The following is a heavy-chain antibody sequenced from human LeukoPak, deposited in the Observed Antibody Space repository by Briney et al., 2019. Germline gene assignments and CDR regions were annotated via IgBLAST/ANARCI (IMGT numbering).Heavy chain of an antibody. CDR2: ITGNGANT. V-gene: IGHV3-23*01. CDR3: ARDRSGSYPNWFDP. Sequence: PGGPLRLSCAASGFTFSSYGMSWVRQAPGKGLEWVSAITGNGANTFYADSVKGRFTISRDNSKNTMYLQMNSLRAEDTALYYCARDRSGSYPNWFDPWGQGTLVTVSS. CDR1: GFTFSSYG. D-gene: IGHD3-10*01. J-gene: IGHJ5*02.